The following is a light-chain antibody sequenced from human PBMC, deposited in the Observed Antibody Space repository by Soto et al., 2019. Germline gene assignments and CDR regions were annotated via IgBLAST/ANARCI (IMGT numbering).Light chain of an antibody. CDR1: SSDLVTYNL. CDR2: EGS. Sequence: QSALTQPASVSGSPGQSITISCTGTSSDLVTYNLVSWYQHYPGKAPKLMIYEGSERPSGVSNRFSGSKSGNTASLTISGLQVEDEADYYCCSYADRTTFFGTGTKVTVL. J-gene: IGLJ1*01. V-gene: IGLV2-23*03. CDR3: CSYADRTTF.